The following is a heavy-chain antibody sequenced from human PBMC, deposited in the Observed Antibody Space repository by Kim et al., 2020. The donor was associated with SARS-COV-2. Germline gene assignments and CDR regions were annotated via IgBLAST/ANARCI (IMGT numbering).Heavy chain of an antibody. CDR2: IYHSGST. CDR1: GGSISSGGYS. CDR3: ARNVEEYYYGMYV. Sequence: SETLSLTCAVSGGSISSGGYSWSWIRQPPGKGLEWIGYIYHSGSTYYNPSLKSRVTISVDRSKNQFSLKLSSVTAADTAVYYCARNVEEYYYGMYVWGQGTTVTVSS. V-gene: IGHV4-30-2*01. J-gene: IGHJ6*02. D-gene: IGHD2-21*01.